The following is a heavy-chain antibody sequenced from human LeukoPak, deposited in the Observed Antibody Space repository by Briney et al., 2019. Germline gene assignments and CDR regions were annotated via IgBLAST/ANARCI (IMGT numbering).Heavy chain of an antibody. CDR1: GFSFDDYA. D-gene: IGHD6-19*01. CDR2: ISWNSGSI. CDR3: AKDIYGTSGCFDY. J-gene: IGHJ4*02. Sequence: SGGSLRLSCEASGFSFDDYAMHWVRQAPGKGLEWVSGISWNSGSIDYADSVMGRFTISRDNAKNSLYLQMNSLRAEDTAFYYCAKDIYGTSGCFDYWGEGTLDTVSS. V-gene: IGHV3-9*01.